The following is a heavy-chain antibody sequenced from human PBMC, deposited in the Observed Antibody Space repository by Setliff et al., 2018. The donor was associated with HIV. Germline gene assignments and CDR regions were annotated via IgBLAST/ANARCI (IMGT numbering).Heavy chain of an antibody. J-gene: IGHJ3*02. V-gene: IGHV4-59*08. Sequence: PSETLSLTCTVSGDRINNHNWNWIRQSPEKGLEWLGNIHYSGTSNYNSSLKSRIVISLDTSKKQFSLHFYSVTAADTAVYYCARSRIRGYYDTSPAVAFDIWGQGTMVTVSS. D-gene: IGHD3-22*01. CDR2: IHYSGTS. CDR3: ARSRIRGYYDTSPAVAFDI. CDR1: GDRINNHN.